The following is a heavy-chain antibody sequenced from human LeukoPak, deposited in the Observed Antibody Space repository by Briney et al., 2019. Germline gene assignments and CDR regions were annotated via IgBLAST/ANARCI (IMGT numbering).Heavy chain of an antibody. CDR2: IYYSGST. D-gene: IGHD3-9*01. J-gene: IGHJ5*02. CDR1: GGSISSSSYY. Sequence: SETLSLTCTVSGGSISSSSYYWGWIRQPPGKGLEWIGSIYYSGSTYYNPSLKSRVTISVDTSKNQFSLKLSSVTAADTAFYYCERRQYDILTGYDPYNWFDPWGQRTLVTVSS. V-gene: IGHV4-39*01. CDR3: ERRQYDILTGYDPYNWFDP.